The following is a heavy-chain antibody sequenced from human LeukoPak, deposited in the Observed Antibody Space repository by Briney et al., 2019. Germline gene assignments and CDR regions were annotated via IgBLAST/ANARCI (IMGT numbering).Heavy chain of an antibody. CDR3: AKDGEWTFDI. J-gene: IGHJ3*02. CDR2: MGRDATTK. Sequence: GGSLRLSCAASGFAFSSSGMHWVRQAPGKGLEGVAFMGRDATTKYYGDSVKGRITISGDNSYNTAFLQMNSLRAEDTAIYYCAKDGEWTFDIWGQGTLVTVSS. CDR1: GFAFSSSG. D-gene: IGHD3-3*01. V-gene: IGHV3-30*02.